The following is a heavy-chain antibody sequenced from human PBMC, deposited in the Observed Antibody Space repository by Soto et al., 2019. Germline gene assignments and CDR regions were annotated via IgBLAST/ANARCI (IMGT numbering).Heavy chain of an antibody. Sequence: SETLSLTCAVHGGSFSASYWSWVRKPPGKGLEWIGEIIHSESTKYNPSLKSRVTISVDTSKNQFSLKLSSVTAADTAVYYCARQRPTDGRWEFANYYGMDVWGQGTPVTVSS. V-gene: IGHV4-34*12. J-gene: IGHJ6*02. CDR3: ARQRPTDGRWEFANYYGMDV. CDR1: GGSFSASY. CDR2: IIHSEST. D-gene: IGHD1-26*01.